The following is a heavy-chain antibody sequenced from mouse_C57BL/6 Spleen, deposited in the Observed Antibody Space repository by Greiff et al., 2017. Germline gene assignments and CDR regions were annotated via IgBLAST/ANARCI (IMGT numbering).Heavy chain of an antibody. CDR1: GYSITSGYD. D-gene: IGHD4-1*01. Sequence: EVKLVESGPGMVKPSQSLSLTCTVTGYSITSGYDWHWIRHFPGNKLEWMGYISYSGSPNYNPSLKSRISITHDTSKNHFFLKLNSVTTEDTATYYCAREGTGNWYFAVWRTGTTVPVSS. V-gene: IGHV3-1*01. CDR2: ISYSGSP. CDR3: AREGTGNWYFAV. J-gene: IGHJ1*03.